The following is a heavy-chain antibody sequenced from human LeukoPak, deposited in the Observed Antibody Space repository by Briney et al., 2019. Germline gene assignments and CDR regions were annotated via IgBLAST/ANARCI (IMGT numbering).Heavy chain of an antibody. V-gene: IGHV4-61*01. CDR3: ARCTERLGTIDY. CDR1: GGSVSSGSYY. J-gene: IGHJ4*02. D-gene: IGHD1-1*01. Sequence: SETLSLTCTVSGGSVSSGSYYWSWIRQPPGKGLEWLGYIYYSGSTNYNPSLKSRVTISVDTSKNQFSLKLSSVTAADTAVYYCARCTERLGTIDYWGQGTLVTVSS. CDR2: IYYSGST.